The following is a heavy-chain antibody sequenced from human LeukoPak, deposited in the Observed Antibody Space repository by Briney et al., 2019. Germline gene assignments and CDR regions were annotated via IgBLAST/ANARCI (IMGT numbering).Heavy chain of an antibody. Sequence: PSETLSLTCTVSGGSISTSSYYWGWIRQPPGEGLEWIGSIYHSRSTYYNASLKSRATISADTSKNQFSLKLSSVTAADTAVYYCARGDGRRGSGSFFYWGQGTLVTVSS. CDR1: GGSISTSSYY. CDR2: IYHSRST. CDR3: ARGDGRRGSGSFFY. J-gene: IGHJ4*02. D-gene: IGHD3-10*01. V-gene: IGHV4-39*07.